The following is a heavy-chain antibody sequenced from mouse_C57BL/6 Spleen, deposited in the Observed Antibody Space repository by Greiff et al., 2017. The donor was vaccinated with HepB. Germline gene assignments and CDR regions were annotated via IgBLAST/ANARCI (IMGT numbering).Heavy chain of an antibody. Sequence: VQLQQSGAELVRPGTSVKVSCKASGYAFTNYLIEWVKQRPGQGLEWIGVINPGSGGTNYNEKFKGKATLTADKSSSTAYMQLSSLTSEDSAVYFCARVDDYDGGRVWYFDVWGTGTTVTVSS. V-gene: IGHV1-54*01. CDR2: INPGSGGT. J-gene: IGHJ1*03. D-gene: IGHD2-4*01. CDR3: ARVDDYDGGRVWYFDV. CDR1: GYAFTNYL.